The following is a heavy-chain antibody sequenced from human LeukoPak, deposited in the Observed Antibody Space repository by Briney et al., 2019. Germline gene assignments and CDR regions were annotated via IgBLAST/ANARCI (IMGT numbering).Heavy chain of an antibody. CDR3: ARDRGWFDP. V-gene: IGHV4-39*07. Sequence: SETLSLTCTVSGDSISSSSYDWGRLRQPPGKGLEWIGSIYYSGSTYYTPSLKSRVTISVDTSKNQFYLKLSSVTAADTAVYYCARDRGWFDPWGQGTLVTVSS. J-gene: IGHJ5*02. CDR1: GDSISSSSYD. D-gene: IGHD3-10*01. CDR2: IYYSGST.